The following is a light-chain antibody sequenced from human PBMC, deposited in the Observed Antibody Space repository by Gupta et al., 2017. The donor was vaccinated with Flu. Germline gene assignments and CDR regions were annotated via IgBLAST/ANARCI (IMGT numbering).Light chain of an antibody. CDR3: SSWDSSRTVWV. J-gene: IGLJ3*02. CDR1: SSNVGNQG. V-gene: IGLV10-54*04. Sequence: TATLTCTGNSSNVGNQGAAWLQQRQGHHPKLRYDRNNGRPSGISERFSASRSGGTASLTITGLQPEDEADDYCSSWDSSRTVWVFGGGTKLTVL. CDR2: RNN.